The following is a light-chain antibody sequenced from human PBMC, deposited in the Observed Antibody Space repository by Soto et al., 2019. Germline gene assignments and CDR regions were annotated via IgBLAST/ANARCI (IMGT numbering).Light chain of an antibody. CDR3: CSDAGSTTPYV. CDR2: EDN. J-gene: IGLJ1*01. CDR1: SSDVGNYNL. Sequence: QSALTQPASVSGSPGQSITISCTGTSSDVGNYNLVSWYQQHPGKAPKLMIYEDNKRPSGVSSRFSGSKSGNTASLTISGLQAEDEADYYCCSDAGSTTPYVFGIGTKVTVL. V-gene: IGLV2-23*01.